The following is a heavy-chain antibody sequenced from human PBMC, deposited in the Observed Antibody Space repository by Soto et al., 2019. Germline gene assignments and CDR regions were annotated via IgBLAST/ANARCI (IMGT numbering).Heavy chain of an antibody. Sequence: EVQLVESGGDLVQPGGSLRLSCVASGFTFNTYWMSWVRQAPGKGLEWVANIKEDGSDKYYVDSVKGRFTISRDNAKNLLYLQMNSLGEGDTAMYYCARFTRGSSGDYWGQGTLVTVSS. J-gene: IGHJ4*02. CDR3: ARFTRGSSGDY. CDR1: GFTFNTYW. V-gene: IGHV3-7*01. CDR2: IKEDGSDK. D-gene: IGHD6-25*01.